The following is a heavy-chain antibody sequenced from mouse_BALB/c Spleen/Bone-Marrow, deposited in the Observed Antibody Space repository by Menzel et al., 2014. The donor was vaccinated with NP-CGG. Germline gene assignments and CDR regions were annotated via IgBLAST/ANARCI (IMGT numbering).Heavy chain of an antibody. CDR1: GYTFSSYW. V-gene: IGHV1-9*01. Sequence: QVQLQQSGAELMKPGASVKISCKSSGYTFSSYWIEWVKQRPGHGLEWIGEILPESGSTNYNEKFRGKAPFTADTSSNTAYMQLSSLTSEDSAVYYCARTPGVLYFFDYWGQGTTLTVSS. J-gene: IGHJ2*01. CDR2: ILPESGST. CDR3: ARTPGVLYFFDY.